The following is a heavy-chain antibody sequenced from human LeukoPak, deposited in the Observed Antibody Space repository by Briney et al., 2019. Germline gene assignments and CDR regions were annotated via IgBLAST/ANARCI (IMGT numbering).Heavy chain of an antibody. CDR3: ARDSRGYYDSSGYFDY. Sequence: SETPSLTCTVSGDSVSSDSYYWSWIRQPPGKGLEWIAYIYYSGTTKYNPSLKSRVTIAVDTSKNHFSLKLSSVTAADTAVYYCARDSRGYYDSSGYFDYWGQGTLVTVSS. CDR1: GDSVSSDSYY. J-gene: IGHJ4*02. D-gene: IGHD3-22*01. V-gene: IGHV4-61*03. CDR2: IYYSGTT.